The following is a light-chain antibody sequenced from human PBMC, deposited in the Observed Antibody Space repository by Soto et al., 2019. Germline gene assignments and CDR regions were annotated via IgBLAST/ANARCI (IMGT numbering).Light chain of an antibody. CDR3: LQRKTFTWT. CDR2: CAF. Sequence: DIQMTQSQSGMSASLGDRVTITCGGRQGINDNLAWLQQKPGQGPKRLVYCAFGLRRGVPSRFSGTGSGTEFTLTSISLKDVDVSTCYGLQRKTFTWTFGQGTKVDIK. V-gene: IGKV1-17*03. CDR1: QGINDN. J-gene: IGKJ1*01.